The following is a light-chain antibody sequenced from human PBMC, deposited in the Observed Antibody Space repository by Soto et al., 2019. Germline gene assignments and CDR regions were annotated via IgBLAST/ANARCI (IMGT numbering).Light chain of an antibody. J-gene: IGLJ3*02. V-gene: IGLV2-14*01. CDR3: SSYTSSSTWV. CDR1: SSDVGGYNY. CDR2: EVS. Sequence: QSALTKPASVSGSPGQSITISCTGTSSDVGGYNYVSWYQQHPGKAPKLMIYEVSNRPSGVSNRFSGSKSGNTASLTISGLQAEDEDDYYCSSYTSSSTWVFGGGTKLTVL.